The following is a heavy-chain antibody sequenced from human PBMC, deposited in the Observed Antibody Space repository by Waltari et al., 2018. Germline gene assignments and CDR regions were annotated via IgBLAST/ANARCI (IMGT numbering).Heavy chain of an antibody. D-gene: IGHD6-19*01. J-gene: IGHJ6*02. CDR3: ARDLGWMDV. CDR1: GVSVDNIH. CDR2: LYSGGYL. V-gene: IGHV3-53*01. Sequence: EVQPVESGGGLIQPGGFLRLSCAAFGVSVDNIHMSWVRQAPGKGLEWVSVLYSGGYLEYADSVKGRFTISRDTSTNTLYLRMNSLGADDTAVYFCARDLGWMDVWGQGTTVTVSS.